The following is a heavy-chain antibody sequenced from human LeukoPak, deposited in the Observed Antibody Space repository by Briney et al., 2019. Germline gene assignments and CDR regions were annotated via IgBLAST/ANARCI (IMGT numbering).Heavy chain of an antibody. D-gene: IGHD3-10*01. Sequence: GGSLRPSCAASGFTFSSYSMNWVRQAPGKGLEWVSSIRGNGENINYADSLKGRFSISRDNARNSLYLHMTSLRGEDTAVYYCARGPASTVRGVRVYHFQDWGRGTPVTVSS. J-gene: IGHJ4*02. CDR2: IRGNGENI. CDR1: GFTFSSYS. CDR3: ARGPASTVRGVRVYHFQD. V-gene: IGHV3-21*01.